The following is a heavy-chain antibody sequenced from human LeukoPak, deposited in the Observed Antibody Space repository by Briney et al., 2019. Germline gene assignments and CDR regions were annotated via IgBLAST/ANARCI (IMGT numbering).Heavy chain of an antibody. J-gene: IGHJ5*02. Sequence: SETLSLTCTVSGGSISSGGYYWSWIRQHPGKGLEWIGYIHHSGSTYHNPSPKSRLIISLDTSKNQFSLKLNPVTAADTAVYYCANYGSGSYRFDPWGQGTLATVSS. V-gene: IGHV4-31*03. D-gene: IGHD3-10*01. CDR2: IHHSGST. CDR3: ANYGSGSYRFDP. CDR1: GGSISSGGYY.